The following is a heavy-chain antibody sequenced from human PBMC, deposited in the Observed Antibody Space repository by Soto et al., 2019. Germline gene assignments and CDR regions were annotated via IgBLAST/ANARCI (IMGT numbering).Heavy chain of an antibody. Sequence: QVQLVQSGAEVRQPGASVKVSCKTSGYTFTNYGISWVRQAPGQGLEWMGWISAYNGNTNYARKLQGRVTMTTDTSTSTAYMELRSLTSDDTAVYYCARAGGGGIIVLTARPEDFWGQGTLVTVSS. CDR1: GYTFTNYG. CDR3: ARAGGGGIIVLTARPEDF. D-gene: IGHD6-6*01. CDR2: ISAYNGNT. V-gene: IGHV1-18*01. J-gene: IGHJ4*02.